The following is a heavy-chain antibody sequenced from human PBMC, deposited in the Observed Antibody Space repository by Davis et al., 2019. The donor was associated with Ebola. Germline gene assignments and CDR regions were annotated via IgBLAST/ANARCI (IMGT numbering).Heavy chain of an antibody. V-gene: IGHV3-33*01. D-gene: IGHD3-9*01. Sequence: GESLKISCAASGFTFSSYGMHWIRQAPGKGLEWVAVIWYDGSNKYYADSVKGRFTISRDNSKNTLYLQMNSLRAEDTAVYYCARAYASIFHLRYYYGMDVWGQGTTVTVSS. CDR3: ARAYASIFHLRYYYGMDV. CDR2: IWYDGSNK. CDR1: GFTFSSYG. J-gene: IGHJ6*02.